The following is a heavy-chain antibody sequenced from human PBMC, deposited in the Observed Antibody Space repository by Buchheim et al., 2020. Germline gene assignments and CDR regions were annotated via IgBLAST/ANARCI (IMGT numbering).Heavy chain of an antibody. CDR2: IYHSGST. Sequence: QVQLQESGPGLVKPSETLSLTCTVSGYSISSGYYWGWIRQPPGKGLEWIGSIYHSGSTYYNPSLKSRVTISVDTSKNQFSLKPSSVTAADTAVYYCARDATSYGDHEFDYWGQGTL. V-gene: IGHV4-38-2*02. CDR3: ARDATSYGDHEFDY. J-gene: IGHJ4*02. CDR1: GYSISSGYY. D-gene: IGHD4-17*01.